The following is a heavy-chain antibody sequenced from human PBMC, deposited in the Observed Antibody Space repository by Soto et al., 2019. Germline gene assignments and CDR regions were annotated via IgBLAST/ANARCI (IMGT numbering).Heavy chain of an antibody. D-gene: IGHD2-15*01. V-gene: IGHV1-3*01. CDR2: INAGNGNT. Sequence: QVQLVQSGPEVKKPGASVKVSCKASGYTFSSYAMHWVRQAPGQRLEWMGWINAGNGNTKYSQKFQGRVTITRDTSASTAYIELSSLRSEDTAVYYCARGPGGPDGPGDYWGQGTLVTVSS. CDR1: GYTFSSYA. CDR3: ARGPGGPDGPGDY. J-gene: IGHJ4*02.